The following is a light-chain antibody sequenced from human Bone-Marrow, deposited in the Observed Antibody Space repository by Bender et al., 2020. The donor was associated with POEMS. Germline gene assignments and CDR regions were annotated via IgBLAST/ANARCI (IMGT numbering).Light chain of an antibody. CDR3: AAWEDSLNGWV. V-gene: IGLV2-14*03. Sequence: SALTQPASVSGSPGQSITISCSGTSSDVGTYNYVSWYQQHPGKAPKLMIYDVSNRPSGVSDRFSGSKSGNTASLTISGLQAEDEADYYCAAWEDSLNGWVFGGGTKLTVL. J-gene: IGLJ3*02. CDR2: DVS. CDR1: SSDVGTYNY.